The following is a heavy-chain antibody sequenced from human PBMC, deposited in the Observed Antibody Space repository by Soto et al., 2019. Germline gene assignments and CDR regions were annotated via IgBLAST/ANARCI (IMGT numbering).Heavy chain of an antibody. Sequence: EVQLLESGGGLVQPGESLRLSCAASGFTFSSYAMTWVRQAPGKGLEWVSSISGSGDYTYFADSVKGRFTISRDNSKDHLYLQMSSLRVEDTAIYYCAKDSRSHPQGWFDPWGQGTLVTVSS. CDR1: GFTFSSYA. V-gene: IGHV3-23*01. CDR3: AKDSRSHPQGWFDP. CDR2: ISGSGDYT. D-gene: IGHD2-15*01. J-gene: IGHJ5*02.